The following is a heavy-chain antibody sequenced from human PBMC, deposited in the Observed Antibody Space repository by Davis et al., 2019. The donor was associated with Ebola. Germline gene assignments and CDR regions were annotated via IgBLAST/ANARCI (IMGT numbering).Heavy chain of an antibody. D-gene: IGHD2-2*01. CDR1: GFTVSSNY. J-gene: IGHJ3*02. Sequence: GGSLRLSCAASGFTVSSNYMNWVRQAPGKGLEWVSGIYSGGSTYCADSVKGRFTISRDNSKNTLYLQMSSLRPEDTAIYYCVKDRHCSSTSCSDAFDIWGQGTLVTVSS. V-gene: IGHV3-53*05. CDR2: IYSGGST. CDR3: VKDRHCSSTSCSDAFDI.